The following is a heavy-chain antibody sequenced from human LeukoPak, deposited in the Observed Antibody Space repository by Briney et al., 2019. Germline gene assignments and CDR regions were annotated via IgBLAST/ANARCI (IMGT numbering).Heavy chain of an antibody. CDR3: ARGLPWGQNSLYGMDV. CDR2: ISAYNGNT. CDR1: GYTLTSYG. D-gene: IGHD7-27*01. V-gene: IGHV1-18*01. J-gene: IGHJ6*02. Sequence: ASVKVSCKASGYTLTSYGISWVRQAPGQGLEWMGWISAYNGNTNYAQKLQGRVTMTTDTSTSTAYMELRSLRSDDTAVYYCARGLPWGQNSLYGMDVWGQGTTVTVSS.